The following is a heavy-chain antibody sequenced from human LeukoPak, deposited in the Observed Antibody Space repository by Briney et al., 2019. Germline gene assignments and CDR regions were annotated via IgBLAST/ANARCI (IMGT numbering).Heavy chain of an antibody. CDR1: GFTFTSYT. CDR2: MSYDGGDK. J-gene: IGHJ4*02. Sequence: GGSLRLSCAASGFTFTSYTMHCVRQAPGQGLEWVAVMSYDGGDKYYAESVKGRFTISRDNSRTTVYLQMNSLRAGDTAVYYCARGSRWLQLGPFDYWGQGTLVTVSS. CDR3: ARGSRWLQLGPFDY. D-gene: IGHD5-24*01. V-gene: IGHV3-30*01.